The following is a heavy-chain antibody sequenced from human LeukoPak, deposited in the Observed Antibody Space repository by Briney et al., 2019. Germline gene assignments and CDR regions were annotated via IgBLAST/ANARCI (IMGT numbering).Heavy chain of an antibody. J-gene: IGHJ4*02. CDR1: GYSFNIYG. V-gene: IGHV1-18*01. Sequence: WASVRVSSKAPGYSFNIYGISTVRQAPGQGLEWVGWISGYNGNTNFAQKFQGRVTMTTDTSTTTAYMEVRSLRSDDTAVYYCARDMMESGYSNGLDYWGQGTLVTVSS. D-gene: IGHD5-18*01. CDR2: ISGYNGNT. CDR3: ARDMMESGYSNGLDY.